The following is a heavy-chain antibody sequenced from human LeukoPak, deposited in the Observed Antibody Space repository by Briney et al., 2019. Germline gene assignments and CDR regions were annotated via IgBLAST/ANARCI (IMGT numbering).Heavy chain of an antibody. CDR1: GGSFSGYY. V-gene: IGHV4-34*01. CDR3: ARGARRWITGTRPPFDP. Sequence: KPSETLSLTCAVYGGSFSGYYWSWIRQPPGKGLEWIGEINHSGSTNYNPSLKSRVTISVDTSKNQFSLKLSSVTAADTAVYYCARGARRWITGTRPPFDPWGQGTLVTVSS. J-gene: IGHJ5*02. CDR2: INHSGST. D-gene: IGHD1-7*01.